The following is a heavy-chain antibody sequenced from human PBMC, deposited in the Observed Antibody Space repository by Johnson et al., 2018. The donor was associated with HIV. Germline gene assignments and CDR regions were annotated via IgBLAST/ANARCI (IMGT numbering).Heavy chain of an antibody. D-gene: IGHD3-10*01. Sequence: QVQLVESGGGVVQPGRSLRLSCAASGITFSSYAMHWVRQAPGKGLEWVAVTSYDGSNKYYADSVKGRFTISRDNAKNSLYLQMNSLRAEDTAVYYGARAGDADAFDIWGQGTMVTVSS. CDR2: TSYDGSNK. V-gene: IGHV3-30*04. J-gene: IGHJ3*02. CDR3: ARAGDADAFDI. CDR1: GITFSSYA.